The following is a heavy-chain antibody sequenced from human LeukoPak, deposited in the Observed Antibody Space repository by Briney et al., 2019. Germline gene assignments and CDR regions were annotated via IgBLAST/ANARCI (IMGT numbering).Heavy chain of an antibody. CDR1: GFTFASFA. D-gene: IGHD3-22*01. V-gene: IGHV3-7*01. J-gene: IGHJ4*02. CDR2: IKHNGGEK. Sequence: GGSLRLSCAASGFTFASFAMSWVRQAPGKGLEWVASIKHNGGEKYYVDSVKGRFTISRDNAKNSLYLEMSSLRVEDTAVYYCARDRGWRSSGYYLYHFDYWGQGTLVTFAS. CDR3: ARDRGWRSSGYYLYHFDY.